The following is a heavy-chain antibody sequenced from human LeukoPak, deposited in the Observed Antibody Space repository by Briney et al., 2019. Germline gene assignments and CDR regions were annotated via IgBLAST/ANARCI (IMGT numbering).Heavy chain of an antibody. J-gene: IGHJ4*02. CDR1: GFTFSSYG. Sequence: GGSLRLSCAASGFTFSSYGMHWVRQAPGKGLEWVAVISYDGSNKYYADSVKGRFTISRDNSKNTLYLQMNSLRAEDTAVYYCAKEAGLGYCSGGSCYPGYFDYWGQGTLVTVSS. CDR3: AKEAGLGYCSGGSCYPGYFDY. CDR2: ISYDGSNK. D-gene: IGHD2-15*01. V-gene: IGHV3-30*18.